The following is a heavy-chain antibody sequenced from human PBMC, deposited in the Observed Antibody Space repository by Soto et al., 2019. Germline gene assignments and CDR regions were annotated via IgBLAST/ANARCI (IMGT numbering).Heavy chain of an antibody. CDR3: ARASAGLYYYYGMDV. D-gene: IGHD6-13*01. J-gene: IGHJ6*02. V-gene: IGHV1-18*01. Sequence: GASVKVSCKASGNTFASHGFSWVRQAPGQGLEWMGWISGFNGQTNYALKFQGRVTLTTDASTSTAYMELRSLRSDDTAVYYCARASAGLYYYYGMDVWGQGTTVTVSS. CDR1: GNTFASHG. CDR2: ISGFNGQT.